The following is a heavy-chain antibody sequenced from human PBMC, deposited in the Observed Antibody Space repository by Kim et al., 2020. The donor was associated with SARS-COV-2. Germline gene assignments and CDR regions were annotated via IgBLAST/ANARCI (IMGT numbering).Heavy chain of an antibody. D-gene: IGHD2-15*01. V-gene: IGHV3-23*01. CDR3: ATQEDLVVVAANSGAFDI. CDR2: ISGSGGST. J-gene: IGHJ3*02. Sequence: GGSLRLSCAASGFTFSSYAMSWVRQAPGKGLEWVSAISGSGGSTYYADSVKGRFTISRDNSKNTLYLQMNSLRAEDTAVYYCATQEDLVVVAANSGAFDIWGQGTMVTVSS. CDR1: GFTFSSYA.